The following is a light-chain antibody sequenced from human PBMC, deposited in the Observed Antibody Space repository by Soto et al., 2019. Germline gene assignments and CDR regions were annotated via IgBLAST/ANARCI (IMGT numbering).Light chain of an antibody. Sequence: QTVVTQPPSVSGAPGQRVTISCTGSTSNIGAGYGVHWYQHLPGTAPKLLMYGNSIRPSGVPDRFSGSKSGTSASLAITGLQAEDEADYYCQSHDSSLTCVVFGGGTKVTVL. J-gene: IGLJ2*01. CDR3: QSHDSSLTCVV. CDR1: TSNIGAGYG. V-gene: IGLV1-40*01. CDR2: GNS.